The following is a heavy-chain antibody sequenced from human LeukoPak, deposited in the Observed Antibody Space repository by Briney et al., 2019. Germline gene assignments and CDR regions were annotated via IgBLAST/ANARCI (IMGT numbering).Heavy chain of an antibody. V-gene: IGHV4-61*02. J-gene: IGHJ5*02. Sequence: SETLSLTCTVSGGSISSDNYYWSWIRQPAGKGLEWIGRIYSSGSTNYNPSLKSRVTISVDTSKNHFSLKLSSVTAADTAVYYCARWNRRRGRFDPWGQGTLVTVSS. D-gene: IGHD1-1*01. CDR1: GGSISSDNYY. CDR2: IYSSGST. CDR3: ARWNRRRGRFDP.